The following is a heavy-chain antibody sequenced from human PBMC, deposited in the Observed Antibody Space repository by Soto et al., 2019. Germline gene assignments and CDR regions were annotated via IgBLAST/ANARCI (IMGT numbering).Heavy chain of an antibody. CDR1: GGSFSGYY. J-gene: IGHJ5*02. D-gene: IGHD2-15*01. Sequence: PSETLSLTCAVYGGSFSGYYWSCIRQPPGKGLEWIGEINHSGSTNYNPSLKSRVTISVDTSKNQFSLKLSSVTAADTAVYYCARVYCSGGSCRRTGSRPAPCEPWGQGTRVTVSS. CDR3: ARVYCSGGSCRRTGSRPAPCEP. CDR2: INHSGST. V-gene: IGHV4-34*01.